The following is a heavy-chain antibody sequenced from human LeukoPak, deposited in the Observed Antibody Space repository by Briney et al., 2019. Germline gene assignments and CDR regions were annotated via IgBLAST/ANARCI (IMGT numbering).Heavy chain of an antibody. J-gene: IGHJ6*02. CDR1: RFPLSEYV. V-gene: IGHV3-11*01. CDR2: KRSGVGTG. CDR3: ARVRVKDVQWELFNGMDV. Sequence: GGSQRLFCVGCRFPLSEYVMPGTRRSPGKGLEWISHKRSGVGTGQYADSVKGRFTISRDNVKNSLDLQMNSLRVEDTGVYYCARVRVKDVQWELFNGMDVWGQGTTVIVSS. D-gene: IGHD3-10*01.